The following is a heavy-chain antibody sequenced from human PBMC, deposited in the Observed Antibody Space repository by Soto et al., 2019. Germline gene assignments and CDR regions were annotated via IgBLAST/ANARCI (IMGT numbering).Heavy chain of an antibody. CDR3: ARSSRVYYYGMDV. J-gene: IGHJ6*02. Sequence: GESLNISCKGSGYSFTSYWIGLVRQMPGKGLEWMGIIYPGDSDTRYSPSFQGQVTISADKSISTAYLQWSSLKASDTAMYYCARSSRVYYYGMDVWGQGTTVTVSS. V-gene: IGHV5-51*01. CDR1: GYSFTSYW. CDR2: IYPGDSDT.